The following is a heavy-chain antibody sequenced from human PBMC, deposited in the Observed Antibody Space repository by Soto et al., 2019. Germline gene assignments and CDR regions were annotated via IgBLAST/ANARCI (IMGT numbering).Heavy chain of an antibody. CDR1: GGSISSGGYY. Sequence: QVQLQESGPGLVQPSQTLSLTCTVPGGSISSGGYYWSWIRQHPAKGLEWIGYIYNNGNTYYNPSLKSRVSISVDTSKDEFSLKVYSVTSADTAVYYCGRSRHVDTATGYFDSWGQGTLVTVSS. V-gene: IGHV4-31*03. J-gene: IGHJ4*02. D-gene: IGHD5-18*01. CDR3: GRSRHVDTATGYFDS. CDR2: IYNNGNT.